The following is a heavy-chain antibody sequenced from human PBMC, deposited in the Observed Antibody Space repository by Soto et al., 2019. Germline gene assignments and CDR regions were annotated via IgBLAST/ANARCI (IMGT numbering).Heavy chain of an antibody. V-gene: IGHV3-30-3*01. J-gene: IGHJ4*02. CDR1: GFTFSSYA. Sequence: QVQLVESGGGVVQPGRSLRLSCAASGFTFSSYAMHWVRQAPGKGLEWVAVISYDGSNKYYADYVKGRFTISRDNSKNTLYLQMNSLRAEDTAVYYCARDKRDLRFLEWSYYFDFWGQGTLVTVSS. D-gene: IGHD3-3*01. CDR3: ARDKRDLRFLEWSYYFDF. CDR2: ISYDGSNK.